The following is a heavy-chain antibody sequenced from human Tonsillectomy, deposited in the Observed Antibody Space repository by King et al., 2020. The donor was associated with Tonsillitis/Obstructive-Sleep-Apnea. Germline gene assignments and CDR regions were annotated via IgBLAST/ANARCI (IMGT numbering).Heavy chain of an antibody. CDR2: SRPYNGDT. V-gene: IGHV1-18*01. D-gene: IGHD3-22*01. CDR3: ARDYYDISGYYHGYFQH. CDR1: GYTFTNYD. Sequence: QLVQSGDEVKKPGASVKVSCKASGYTFTNYDITWVRQAPGQGLEWMGWSRPYNGDTNYAQKLQGRVTMTSDTSTSTAYMELRSLRSDDTAVYYCARDYYDISGYYHGYFQHWGQGTLVTVSS. J-gene: IGHJ1*01.